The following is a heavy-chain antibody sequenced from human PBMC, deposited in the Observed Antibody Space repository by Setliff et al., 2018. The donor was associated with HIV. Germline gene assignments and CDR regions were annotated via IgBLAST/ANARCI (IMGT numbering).Heavy chain of an antibody. V-gene: IGHV4-61*01. D-gene: IGHD6-25*01. CDR2: IFYSGST. CDR3: ARGYGAAGGGY. Sequence: SETLSLTCTVSGASISRGNYYWSWIRQPPGKGLEWIGYIFYSGSTYYSPSLKSRLTISVDTSKNQFSLKLSSVTAADTAVYYCARGYGAAGGGYWGQGTLVTVSS. CDR1: GASISRGNYY. J-gene: IGHJ4*02.